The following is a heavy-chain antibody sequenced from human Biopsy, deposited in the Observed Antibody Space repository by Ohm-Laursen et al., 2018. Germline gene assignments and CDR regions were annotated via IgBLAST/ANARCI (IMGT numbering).Heavy chain of an antibody. D-gene: IGHD6-6*01. J-gene: IGHJ6*02. CDR3: ARGEAARVNGNYRYRLDH. CDR1: GGNLRSYG. V-gene: IGHV1-69*13. Sequence: SVKVSCKASGGNLRSYGISWVRQAPGQGLEWMGGIMPAFGVVNYGQNFEGRVTIDADDSTTTVDLSSLTSEDTAVYYCARGEAARVNGNYRYRLDHWGQGTTVVVSS. CDR2: IMPAFGVV.